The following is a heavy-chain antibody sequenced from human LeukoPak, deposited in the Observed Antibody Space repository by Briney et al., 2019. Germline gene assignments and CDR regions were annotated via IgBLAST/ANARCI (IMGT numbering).Heavy chain of an antibody. CDR3: ARGGYPPDDAFDI. J-gene: IGHJ3*02. V-gene: IGHV3-72*01. CDR1: GFTFSDHH. CDR2: TRNKANSYTT. Sequence: PGGTLRLSCAASGFTFSDHHMDWVRQAPGKGLEWVGRTRNKANSYTTEYAASVKGRFTISRDDSKNSLYLQMNSLKTEDTAVYYCARGGYPPDDAFDIWGQGTMVTVSS. D-gene: IGHD5-12*01.